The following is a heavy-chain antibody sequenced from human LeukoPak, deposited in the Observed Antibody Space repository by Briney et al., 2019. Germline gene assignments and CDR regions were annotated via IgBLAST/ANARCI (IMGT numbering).Heavy chain of an antibody. Sequence: GRSLRLSCAASGFTFSSYAMHWVRQAPGKGLVWVAAISYDGRTTYYADSVKGRFTISKDTSKNTLYLEMDSLRPEDTAIYYCTRDGIVGARSFDSWGQGILVTVSS. CDR3: TRDGIVGARSFDS. D-gene: IGHD1-26*01. CDR2: ISYDGRTT. CDR1: GFTFSSYA. V-gene: IGHV3-30*04. J-gene: IGHJ4*02.